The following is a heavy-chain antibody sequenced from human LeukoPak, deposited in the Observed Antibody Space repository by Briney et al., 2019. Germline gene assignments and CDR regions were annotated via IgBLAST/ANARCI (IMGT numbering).Heavy chain of an antibody. V-gene: IGHV4-59*01. CDR3: AKSNGYGLIDI. Sequence: PSETLSLTCTVSGGSFSSYYWTWIRQPPGKGLEWIGYIDHSGSTNYNPSLKSRVSISSDTSKNQFSLELSSVTAADTAVYYCAKSNGYGLIDIWGQGTMVTVSS. CDR1: GGSFSSYY. CDR2: IDHSGST. J-gene: IGHJ3*02. D-gene: IGHD3-22*01.